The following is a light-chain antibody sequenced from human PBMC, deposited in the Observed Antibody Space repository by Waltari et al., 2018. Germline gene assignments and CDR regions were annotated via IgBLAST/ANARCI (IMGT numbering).Light chain of an antibody. CDR3: AAWDDSLGGPV. J-gene: IGLJ2*01. CDR1: ISNIGSNT. CDR2: SND. V-gene: IGLV1-44*01. Sequence: QSLLTQPPSASGTPGQRVTISCSGGISNIGSNTINWYRQFPGTAPTVLIYSNDQRTSGVPERFSGSKSGTSASLAISGLQSEDEADYYCAAWDDSLGGPVFGGGTKLTGL.